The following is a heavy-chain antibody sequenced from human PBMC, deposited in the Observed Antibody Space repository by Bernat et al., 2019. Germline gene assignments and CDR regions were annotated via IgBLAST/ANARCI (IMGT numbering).Heavy chain of an antibody. Sequence: EVQLVESGGGLIQPGGSLRLSCAASGFTVTSTHMIWVRQAPGKGLEWVSVIYNDGGTNYADSVKGRFTISRDTSKNTLYLQMNSLRAEDTAVYYCARDKRLDPWGQGTLVTVSS. CDR2: IYNDGGT. J-gene: IGHJ5*02. CDR3: ARDKRLDP. CDR1: GFTVTSTH. V-gene: IGHV3-53*01.